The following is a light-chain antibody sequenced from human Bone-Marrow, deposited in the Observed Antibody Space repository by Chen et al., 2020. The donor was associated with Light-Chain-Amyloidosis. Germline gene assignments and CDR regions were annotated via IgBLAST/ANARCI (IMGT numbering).Light chain of an antibody. Sequence: SYVLTQPSSVSVAPGQTATIACGGNNIGSTSVHWYQQTPGQAPLLVVYDDSDRPSGIPERLSGPNSGNTATLTISRVEAGDEADDYCQVWDRSSDRPVFGGGTKLTVL. J-gene: IGLJ3*02. CDR1: NIGSTS. CDR2: DDS. V-gene: IGLV3-21*02. CDR3: QVWDRSSDRPV.